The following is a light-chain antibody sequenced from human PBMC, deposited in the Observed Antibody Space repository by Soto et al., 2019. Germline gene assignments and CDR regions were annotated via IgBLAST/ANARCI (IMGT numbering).Light chain of an antibody. J-gene: IGKJ1*01. CDR3: QQYCSSGT. CDR2: GAS. Sequence: VLTQYQGTLSLSPGERATLSCRASQSVSNNYLAWYQQKPGQAPRLLIYGASNRATGIPDRFSGSGSGTDFTLTISRLEPEDFAVYYCQQYCSSGTFGQGTKVDI. CDR1: QSVSNNY. V-gene: IGKV3-20*01.